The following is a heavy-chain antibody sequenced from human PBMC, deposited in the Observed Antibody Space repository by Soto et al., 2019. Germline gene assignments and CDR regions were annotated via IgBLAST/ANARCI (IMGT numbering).Heavy chain of an antibody. CDR1: GGSISSGDYY. J-gene: IGHJ6*02. Sequence: QVQLQESGPGLVKPSQTLSLTCTVSGGSISSGDYYWSWIRQPPGKGLEWIGYIYYSGSTYYNPSLKIRVTISVDTSKNQFSLKLSSVTAADPAVYYCASLLYSPPPGSFAHGMDVWGQGTTVTVSS. CDR3: ASLLYSPPPGSFAHGMDV. CDR2: IYYSGST. V-gene: IGHV4-30-4*01. D-gene: IGHD1-26*01.